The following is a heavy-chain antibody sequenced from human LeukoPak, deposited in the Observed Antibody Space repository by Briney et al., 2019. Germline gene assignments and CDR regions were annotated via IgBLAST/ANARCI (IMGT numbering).Heavy chain of an antibody. CDR3: ARHGLGGSGSYSRY. J-gene: IGHJ4*02. D-gene: IGHD1-26*01. V-gene: IGHV5-51*01. Sequence: GESLKISCKGSGYSFTTYWIGWVRQMPGKGLEGRGSIYPGASDTTYSTAFQGQVTISVDKSVNTAYLQWSRLTPSDTAVYYCARHGLGGSGSYSRYWGQGTLVTVSS. CDR2: IYPGASDT. CDR1: GYSFTTYW.